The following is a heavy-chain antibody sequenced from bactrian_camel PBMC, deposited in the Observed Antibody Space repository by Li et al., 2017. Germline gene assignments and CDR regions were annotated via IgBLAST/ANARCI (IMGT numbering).Heavy chain of an antibody. CDR2: IRNNGDRT. CDR3: AKDLSPSVGGWNLHY. Sequence: QVQLVESGRGLVQPGGSLRLSCAASGFTFSNYAMSWVRQAPGKGLEWVSDIRNNGDRTSYADSVKGRFTISRDNAKNTLYLKLMSLKTEDTAMYYCAKDLSPSVGGWNLHYWGQGTQVTVS. CDR1: GFTFSNYA. V-gene: IGHV3S1*01. J-gene: IGHJ4*01.